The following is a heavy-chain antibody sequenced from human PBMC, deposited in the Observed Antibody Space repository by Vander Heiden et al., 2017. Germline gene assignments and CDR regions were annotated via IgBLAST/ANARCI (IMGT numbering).Heavy chain of an antibody. CDR1: GGSIRSSSYY. J-gene: IGHJ4*02. Sequence: QLQLQESGPGLVKPSETLSLTCTVSGGSIRSSSYYWGWIRQPPGKGLEWIGSIYYSGSTYYNPSLKSRVTISVDTSKNQFSLKLSSVTAADTAVYYCASFYGDYDRYYFDYWGQGTLVTVSS. CDR3: ASFYGDYDRYYFDY. D-gene: IGHD4-17*01. V-gene: IGHV4-39*01. CDR2: IYYSGST.